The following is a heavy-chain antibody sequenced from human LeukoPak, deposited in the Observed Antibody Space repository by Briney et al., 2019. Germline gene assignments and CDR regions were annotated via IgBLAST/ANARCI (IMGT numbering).Heavy chain of an antibody. Sequence: GESLKISCKSSGYSFTSYWISWVRQMPGKGLEWMGRIDPSDSYTNYSPSFQGHVTISADKSISTAYLQWSSLKASDTAMYYCARLKPDDYGDYGGSYFDYWGQGTLVTVSS. CDR1: GYSFTSYW. D-gene: IGHD4-17*01. CDR3: ARLKPDDYGDYGGSYFDY. V-gene: IGHV5-10-1*01. J-gene: IGHJ4*02. CDR2: IDPSDSYT.